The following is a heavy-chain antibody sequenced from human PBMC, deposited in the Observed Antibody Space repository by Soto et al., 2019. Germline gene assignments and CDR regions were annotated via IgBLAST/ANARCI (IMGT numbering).Heavy chain of an antibody. CDR3: ARDRMVRGVLNWFDP. CDR1: GGTFSSYA. Sequence: GPPVKVSCKASGGTFSSYAISWVRQAPGQGLEWMGGIIPIFGTANYAQKFQGRVTITADESTSTAYMELSSLRSEDTAVYYCARDRMVRGVLNWFDPWGQGTLVTVSS. CDR2: IIPIFGTA. D-gene: IGHD3-10*01. J-gene: IGHJ5*02. V-gene: IGHV1-69*13.